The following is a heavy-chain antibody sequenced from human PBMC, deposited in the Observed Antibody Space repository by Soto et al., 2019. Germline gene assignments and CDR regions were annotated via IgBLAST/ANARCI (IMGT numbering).Heavy chain of an antibody. CDR2: IYYSGST. CDR1: GGSISSSSYY. Sequence: PSETLSLTCTVSGGSISSSSYYWGWIRQPPGKGLEWIGSIYYSGSTYYNPSLKSRVTISVDTSKNQFSLKLSSVTAADTAVYYCARHTAARPGGDYWGQGTLVTVSS. CDR3: ARHTAARPGGDY. D-gene: IGHD6-6*01. V-gene: IGHV4-39*01. J-gene: IGHJ4*02.